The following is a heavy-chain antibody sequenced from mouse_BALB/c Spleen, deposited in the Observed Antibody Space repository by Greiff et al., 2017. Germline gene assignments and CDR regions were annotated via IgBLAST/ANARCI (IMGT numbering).Heavy chain of an antibody. CDR3: TRWDYRYDGTD. CDR2: IDPETGGT. J-gene: IGHJ4*01. Sequence: VNVVESGAELVRPGASVTLSCKASGYTFTDYEMHWVKQTPVHGLEWIGAIDPETGGTAYNQKFKGKATLTADKSSSTAYMELRSLTSEDSAVYYCTRWDYRYDGTDWGQGTSVTVSS. V-gene: IGHV1-15*01. D-gene: IGHD2-14*01. CDR1: GYTFTDYE.